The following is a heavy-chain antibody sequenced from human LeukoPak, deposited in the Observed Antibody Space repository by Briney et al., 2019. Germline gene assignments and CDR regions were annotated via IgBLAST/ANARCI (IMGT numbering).Heavy chain of an antibody. V-gene: IGHV3-30*04. CDR2: ISYDGSNK. CDR3: ARSRAFDI. J-gene: IGHJ3*02. CDR1: GFTFSSYA. Sequence: GGSLRLSCAASGFTFSSYAMHWVRQAPGKGLEWVAVISYDGSNKYYADSVKGRFTISRDNSKNTLYLQMNSLRAEDTAVYYCARSRAFDIWGQGTMVTVSS.